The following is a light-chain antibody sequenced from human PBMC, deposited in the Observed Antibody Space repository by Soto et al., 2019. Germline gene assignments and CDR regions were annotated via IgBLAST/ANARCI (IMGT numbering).Light chain of an antibody. CDR1: QSVSSN. Sequence: EIVMTQSPATLSVSPGERATLSCRASQSVSSNLAWYQQKPGQAPRLLIYGASTRATGIPARFSGSGSGTEFTLTISSLQSEDFAVYYCQQYSSWPPMYTFGQGTKLEIK. J-gene: IGKJ2*01. CDR2: GAS. V-gene: IGKV3-15*01. CDR3: QQYSSWPPMYT.